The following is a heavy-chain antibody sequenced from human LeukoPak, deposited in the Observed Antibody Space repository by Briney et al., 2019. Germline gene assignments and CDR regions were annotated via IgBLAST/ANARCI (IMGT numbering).Heavy chain of an antibody. CDR2: ISGSGGST. Sequence: GGSLRLFCAASGFTFSSYAMSWVRQAPGKGLEWVSAISGSGGSTYYADSVKGRFTISRDNSKNALYLQMNSLRAEDTAVYYCAKLTGGSCYGSCDSWGQGTLVTVSS. CDR3: AKLTGGSCYGSCDS. CDR1: GFTFSSYA. J-gene: IGHJ4*02. V-gene: IGHV3-23*01. D-gene: IGHD2-15*01.